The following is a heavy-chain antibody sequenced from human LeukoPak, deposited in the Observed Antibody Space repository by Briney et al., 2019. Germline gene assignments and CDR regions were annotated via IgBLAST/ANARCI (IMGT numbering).Heavy chain of an antibody. CDR3: ASEVYCTTVLCFSPNAFHI. D-gene: IGHD2-8*01. Sequence: ASVKVSCKASGYTFTGYYMHWVRQAPGQGVEWMGWINPNSGGTDYAQRFQGRVTMTRDTSISTAYMELSRLGSDDTAVYYCASEVYCTTVLCFSPNAFHIWGQGTVVTVSS. CDR2: INPNSGGT. CDR1: GYTFTGYY. V-gene: IGHV1-2*02. J-gene: IGHJ3*02.